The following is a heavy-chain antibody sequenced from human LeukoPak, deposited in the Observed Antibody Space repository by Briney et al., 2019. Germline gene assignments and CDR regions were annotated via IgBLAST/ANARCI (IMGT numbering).Heavy chain of an antibody. CDR3: ATTWSTRKCFDY. J-gene: IGHJ4*02. CDR2: IKSETDGGTT. CDR1: GLTFNNTW. V-gene: IGHV3-15*01. D-gene: IGHD2-2*01. Sequence: GGSLRLSCAASGLTFNNTWMSWVRLAPGKGLEWVGHIKSETDGGTTEYAAPVKGRFTISRDDSENTLFLQMNSLKTEDTALYYCATTWSTRKCFDYWGRGTMVTVSS.